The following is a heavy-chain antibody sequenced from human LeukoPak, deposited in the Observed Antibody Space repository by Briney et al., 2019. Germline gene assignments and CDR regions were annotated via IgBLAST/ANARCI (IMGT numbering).Heavy chain of an antibody. CDR2: IYYSETT. D-gene: IGHD5-24*01. V-gene: IGHV4-59*01. CDR1: GGSISSYY. J-gene: IGHJ4*02. Sequence: SETLSLTCTVSGGSISSYYWSWIRQPPGKGLEWIGNIYYSETTNYNPSLKSRVTISVDTSKNQFSLQLTSVTAADTALYYCATGSGYNPDYFDYWGQGALVTVSS. CDR3: ATGSGYNPDYFDY.